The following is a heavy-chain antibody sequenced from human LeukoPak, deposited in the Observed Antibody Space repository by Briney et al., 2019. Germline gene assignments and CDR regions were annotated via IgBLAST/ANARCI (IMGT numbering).Heavy chain of an antibody. Sequence: GGSLRLSCAASGFTFSSYAMSWVRQAPGKGLEWVSGISGSGDSDSTYYADSVKGRFTISRDNSGNTLYLQMSSLRAEDTAVYYCAKADSSGWYESNWFDPWGQGTLVTVSS. V-gene: IGHV3-23*01. CDR1: GFTFSSYA. D-gene: IGHD6-19*01. CDR3: AKADSSGWYESNWFDP. J-gene: IGHJ5*02. CDR2: ISGSGDSDST.